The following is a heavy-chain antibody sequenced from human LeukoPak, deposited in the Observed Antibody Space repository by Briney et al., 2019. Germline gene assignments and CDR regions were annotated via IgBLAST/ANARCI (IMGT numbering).Heavy chain of an antibody. CDR1: GFTFSSYG. D-gene: IGHD4-17*01. CDR3: ARTPYGDYFDY. J-gene: IGHJ4*02. CDR2: ISSSSSYI. Sequence: GGSLRLSCAASGFTFSSYGMHWVRQAPGKGLEWVSSISSSSSYIYYADSVKGRFTISRDNAKNSLYLQMNSLRAEDTAVYYCARTPYGDYFDYWGQGTLVTVSS. V-gene: IGHV3-21*01.